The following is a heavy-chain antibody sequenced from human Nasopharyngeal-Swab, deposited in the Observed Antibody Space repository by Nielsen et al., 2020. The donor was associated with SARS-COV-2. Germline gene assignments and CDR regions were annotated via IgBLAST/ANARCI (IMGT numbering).Heavy chain of an antibody. CDR1: GGSISSYY. J-gene: IGHJ5*02. Sequence: SETLSLTCTVSGGSISSYYWSWIRQPPGKGLEWIGYIYCSGSTNYNPSLKSRVTISVDTSKHQFSLKLSSVTAADTAVYYCAKTRDYSDWFDPWGQGILVTVSS. CDR3: AKTRDYSDWFDP. CDR2: IYCSGST. V-gene: IGHV4-59*01. D-gene: IGHD4-11*01.